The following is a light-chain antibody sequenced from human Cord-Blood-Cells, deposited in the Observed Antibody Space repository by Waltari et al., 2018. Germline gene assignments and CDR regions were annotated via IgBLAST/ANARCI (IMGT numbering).Light chain of an antibody. V-gene: IGKV3-20*01. CDR1: QSVSSSY. J-gene: IGKJ2*01. Sequence: RATLSCRASQSVSSSYLAWYQQKPGQAPRLLIYGASSRATGIPDRFSGSGSGTDFTLTISRLEPEDFAVYYCQQYGSSSSYTFGQGTKLEIK. CDR2: GAS. CDR3: QQYGSSSSYT.